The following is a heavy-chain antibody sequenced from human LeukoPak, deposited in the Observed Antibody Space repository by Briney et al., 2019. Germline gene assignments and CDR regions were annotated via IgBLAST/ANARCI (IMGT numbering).Heavy chain of an antibody. CDR1: GHTFSSHG. CDR2: IWYDRSNK. CDR3: AKWLGSLYSRDV. D-gene: IGHD3-22*01. V-gene: IGHV3-33*07. Sequence: GKSVTLSCGASGHTFSSHGMYWVRQAPGKGVEWGAVIWYDRSNKYYADSVRRRFTNSRDNSKNTLYLQMNSLRAEDTAVYYCAKWLGSLYSRDVWGQGTTVTVSS. J-gene: IGHJ6*02.